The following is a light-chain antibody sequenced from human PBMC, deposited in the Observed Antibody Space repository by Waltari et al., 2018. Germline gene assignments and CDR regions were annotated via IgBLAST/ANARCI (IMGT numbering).Light chain of an antibody. CDR1: ETVTSH. V-gene: IGKV3D-15*01. J-gene: IGKJ1*01. Sequence: EIVMTQSPAVLSVSPGQRATLSCRASETVTSHLAWDQQKPGQAPRLLIYDVSTRAAGIPARLRGSGSETEFTLTVTSLQSEDCAVYYCQQYYEWQTFGPGTKVEIK. CDR3: QQYYEWQT. CDR2: DVS.